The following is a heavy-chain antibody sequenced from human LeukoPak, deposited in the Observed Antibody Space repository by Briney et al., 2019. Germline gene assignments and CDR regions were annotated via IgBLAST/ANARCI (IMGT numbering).Heavy chain of an antibody. CDR2: IIPIFGTA. CDR3: ARVSTTSSGYSSGWTFDY. J-gene: IGHJ4*02. D-gene: IGHD6-19*01. Sequence: ASVKVSCKASGGTFSSYAISWVRQAPGQGLEWMGGIIPIFGTANYAQKFQGRVTITTNESTSTAYMELSSLRSEDTAVYYCARVSTTSSGYSSGWTFDYWGQGTLVTVSS. CDR1: GGTFSSYA. V-gene: IGHV1-69*05.